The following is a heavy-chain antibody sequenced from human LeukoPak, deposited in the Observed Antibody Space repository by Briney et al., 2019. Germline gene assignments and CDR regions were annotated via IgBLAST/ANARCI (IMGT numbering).Heavy chain of an antibody. D-gene: IGHD4-11*01. CDR3: ARRHDYSNHPDY. CDR1: GFTFSSYS. Sequence: GGSLRLSCAASGFTFSSYSMNWVRQAPGKGLEWVSSISSSSSYIYYADSVEGRFTISRDNAKNSLYLQMNSLRAEDTAVYYCARRHDYSNHPDYWGQGTLVTVYS. CDR2: ISSSSSYI. J-gene: IGHJ4*02. V-gene: IGHV3-21*01.